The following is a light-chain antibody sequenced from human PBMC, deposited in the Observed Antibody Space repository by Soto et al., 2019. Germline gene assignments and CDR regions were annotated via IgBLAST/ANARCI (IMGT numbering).Light chain of an antibody. V-gene: IGKV1-33*01. CDR1: QDISNY. Sequence: DIQMTQSPSSLSASVGDRVTITCQASQDISNYLNWYQHKPGKAPKLLIYDASNLETGVPSRFSGSGSGTDFTFTIRSLQAEDIATYFCQHYDSLLLTFGGGTKVEIK. CDR2: DAS. CDR3: QHYDSLLLT. J-gene: IGKJ4*01.